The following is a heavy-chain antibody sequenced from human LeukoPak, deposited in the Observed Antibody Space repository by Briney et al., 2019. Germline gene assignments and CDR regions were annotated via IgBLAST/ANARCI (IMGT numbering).Heavy chain of an antibody. CDR1: GFTFSNAW. V-gene: IGHV3-15*01. D-gene: IGHD2-15*01. Sequence: GGSLRLSCAASGFTFSNAWMSWVRQAPGKGLEWVGRIKSKTDGGTPDYAAPVKGRFTISRDNSKNTLYLQMNSLRAEDTAVYFCGRIGCSGGNCKPYSYYSLDVWGQGTTVTVSS. J-gene: IGHJ6*02. CDR2: IKSKTDGGTP. CDR3: GRIGCSGGNCKPYSYYSLDV.